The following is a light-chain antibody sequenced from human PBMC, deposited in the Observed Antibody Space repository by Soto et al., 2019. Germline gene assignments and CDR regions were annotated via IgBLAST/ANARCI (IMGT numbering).Light chain of an antibody. CDR1: SSDVGGSGL. V-gene: IGLV2-14*02. CDR3: SSYSSNNILSYV. CDR2: EVN. Sequence: QSALTQPASVSGSPGQSITISCTGTSSDVGGSGLVSWYQFHPGKAPKLIMFEVNNRPSGVSDRFSGSRSANTASLTISGLQAQDEADYYCSSYSSNNILSYVFGTGTKLTVL. J-gene: IGLJ1*01.